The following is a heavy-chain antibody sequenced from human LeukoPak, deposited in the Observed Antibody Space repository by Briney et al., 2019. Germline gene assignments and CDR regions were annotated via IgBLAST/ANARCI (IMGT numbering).Heavy chain of an antibody. J-gene: IGHJ4*02. CDR1: GFTFSNAW. V-gene: IGHV3-7*01. CDR3: ARSRFYFDY. CDR2: IKPDGSEK. Sequence: GGSLRLSCAASGFTFSNAWMSWVRQAPGKGLEWVAKIKPDGSEKYYVDSVKGRFTISRDNAENSLYLQMNSPRAEDTAVYYCARSRFYFDYWGQGTLVTVSS.